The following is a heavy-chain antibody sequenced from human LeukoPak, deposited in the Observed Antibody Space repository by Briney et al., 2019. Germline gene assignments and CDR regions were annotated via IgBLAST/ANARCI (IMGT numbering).Heavy chain of an antibody. J-gene: IGHJ6*02. CDR3: ARTRGGAYNYYGMDV. V-gene: IGHV1-18*01. CDR1: GYTFSTYG. CDR2: ISGYKGNT. Sequence: VASVKVSCKASGYTFSTYGISWVRQAPGQGFEWMGWISGYKGNTKYGQKLQGRVTMTTDTSTTTAYMELRSLGSDDTAVYYCARTRGGAYNYYGMDVWGQGTTVTVSS. D-gene: IGHD3-10*01.